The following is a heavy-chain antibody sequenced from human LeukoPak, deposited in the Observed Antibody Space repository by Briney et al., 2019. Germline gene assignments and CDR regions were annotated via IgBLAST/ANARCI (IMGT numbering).Heavy chain of an antibody. V-gene: IGHV4-34*01. D-gene: IGHD3-10*01. CDR2: INHSGST. Sequence: SETPSLTCAVYGGSFSGYYWSWIRQPPGKGLEWIGEINHSGSTNYNPSLKSRVTISVDTSKNQFSLKLSSVTAADTAVYYCARDGGSFYGSGSYFHYWGQGTLVTVSS. CDR1: GGSFSGYY. CDR3: ARDGGSFYGSGSYFHY. J-gene: IGHJ4*02.